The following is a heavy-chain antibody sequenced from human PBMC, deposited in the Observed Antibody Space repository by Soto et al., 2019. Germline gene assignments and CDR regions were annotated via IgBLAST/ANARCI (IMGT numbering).Heavy chain of an antibody. Sequence: ASVKVSCKASGGTFSSYTISWVRQAPGQGLEWMGRIIPILGIANYAQKFQGRVTITADKSTSTAYMELSSLRSEDTAVYYCARAGSSSSLVGAWNENWFDPWGQGTLVTVSS. D-gene: IGHD6-6*01. CDR3: ARAGSSSSLVGAWNENWFDP. CDR2: IIPILGIA. V-gene: IGHV1-69*02. CDR1: GGTFSSYT. J-gene: IGHJ5*02.